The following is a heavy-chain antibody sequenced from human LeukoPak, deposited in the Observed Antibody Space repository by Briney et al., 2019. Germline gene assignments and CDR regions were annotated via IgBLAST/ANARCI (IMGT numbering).Heavy chain of an antibody. Sequence: GGSLRLSCAASGFTFSSYSMNWVRQAPGRGLEWLSSISGSGGNTYYADSVKGRFTISRDNSKNTLYLQMNSLRAEDTAIYYCANPPTVTSLHYWGQGTLVTASS. CDR3: ANPPTVTSLHY. CDR2: ISGSGGNT. CDR1: GFTFSSYS. D-gene: IGHD4-11*01. J-gene: IGHJ4*02. V-gene: IGHV3-23*01.